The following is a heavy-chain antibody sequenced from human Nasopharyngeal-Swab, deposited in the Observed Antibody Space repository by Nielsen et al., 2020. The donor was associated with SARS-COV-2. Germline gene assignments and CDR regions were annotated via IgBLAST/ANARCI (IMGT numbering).Heavy chain of an antibody. Sequence: SETLSLTCAVYGGSFSGYYWSWIRQPPGKGLEWIGEINHSGSTNYNPSLKSRVTISVDTSKNQFSLRLSSVTAADTAVYYCARGGFEYYFDYWGQGTLATVSS. CDR2: INHSGST. CDR1: GGSFSGYY. J-gene: IGHJ4*02. D-gene: IGHD3-10*01. V-gene: IGHV4-34*01. CDR3: ARGGFEYYFDY.